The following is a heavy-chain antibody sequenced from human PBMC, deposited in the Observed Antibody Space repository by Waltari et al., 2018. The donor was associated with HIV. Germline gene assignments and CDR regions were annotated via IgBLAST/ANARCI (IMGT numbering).Heavy chain of an antibody. CDR3: ARLPPTGWDVYYNYGMDV. J-gene: IGHJ6*02. CDR1: GISLTKTRMG. Sequence: QVTLKESGPVLVKPTETLTVTCTVSGISLTKTRMGVAWIRQPPGKALEWLAHIFSNDAKSYATSLRSRLTISKDASKSQVVLTMTNVDPVDTATYYCARLPPTGWDVYYNYGMDVWGQGTTVTVS. CDR2: IFSNDAK. D-gene: IGHD3-9*01. V-gene: IGHV2-26*01.